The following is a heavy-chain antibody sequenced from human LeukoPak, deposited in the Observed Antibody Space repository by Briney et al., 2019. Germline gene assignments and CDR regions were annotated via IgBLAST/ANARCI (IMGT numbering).Heavy chain of an antibody. V-gene: IGHV3-23*01. D-gene: IGHD6-13*01. CDR2: ISGSGGTT. CDR1: GFTFSIYA. J-gene: IGHJ4*02. CDR3: AKAGQQLVRGRLNYVDY. Sequence: GGSLRLSCAASGFTFSIYALSWVRQAPGKGLEWVSAISGSGGTTYYADSVKGRFTISRDNSKNTLYLQMNSLGAEDTAVYYCAKAGQQLVRGRLNYVDYWGQGTLVTVSS.